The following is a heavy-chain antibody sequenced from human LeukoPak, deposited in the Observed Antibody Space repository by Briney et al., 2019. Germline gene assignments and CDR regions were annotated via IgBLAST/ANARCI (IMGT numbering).Heavy chain of an antibody. CDR3: ARGRPLLSNYYYGMDV. CDR2: MNPNSGNT. CDR1: GYTFTSYD. D-gene: IGHD3-10*01. V-gene: IGHV1-8*01. J-gene: IGHJ6*02. Sequence: ASVKVSCKASGYTFTSYDINWVRQATGQGLEWMGWMNPNSGNTGYAQKFQGRVTMTRNTSISTAYMELSSLRSEDAAVYYCARGRPLLSNYYYGMDVWGQGTTVTVSS.